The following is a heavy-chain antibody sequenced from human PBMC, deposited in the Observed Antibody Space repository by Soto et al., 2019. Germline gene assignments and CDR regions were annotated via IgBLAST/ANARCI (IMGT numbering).Heavy chain of an antibody. V-gene: IGHV1-18*01. D-gene: IGHD5-12*01. CDR3: ARGHGPTTSENWVGP. CDR1: GYTFFTYD. Sequence: QVHLVQSGVEVKTPGASVKVSCQASGYTFFTYDISWVRQAPGHGLEWMGWISTYSGDTKYAQKFQGRVTMTTDTSTSTAYLELRSLRSDDTAVYYCARGHGPTTSENWVGPWGQGTLVTVSS. CDR2: ISTYSGDT. J-gene: IGHJ5*02.